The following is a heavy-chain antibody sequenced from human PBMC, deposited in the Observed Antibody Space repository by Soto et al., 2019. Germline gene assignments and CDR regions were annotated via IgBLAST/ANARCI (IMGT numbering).Heavy chain of an antibody. V-gene: IGHV3-23*01. CDR3: ARVSGTITIFGVLIPTHWYFDL. CDR2: IPGSGGVT. Sequence: GGSLRLSCAASGFSFSSYAMRWVRQAPGKGLDWVSAIPGSGGVTHYADYVKGRFTVSRDDSKNRLYLQMNSLRTEDTAIYYCARVSGTITIFGVLIPTHWYFDLWGRGTLVTVSS. D-gene: IGHD3-3*01. J-gene: IGHJ2*01. CDR1: GFSFSSYA.